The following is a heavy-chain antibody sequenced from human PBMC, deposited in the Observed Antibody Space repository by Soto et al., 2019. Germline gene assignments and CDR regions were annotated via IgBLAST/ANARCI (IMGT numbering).Heavy chain of an antibody. CDR1: GFTFSNQA. J-gene: IGHJ4*02. Sequence: EVQLLESGGGLVQPGGSLRLSCAASGFTFSNQAMNWVRQAPGKGLEWVSSGSGSGGFTYYADSVKGRFTISRDNSKNTLYLQMNSLRAEDTAIYYCAKVGEEDYYDSSGYFDYWGQGTLVTVSS. CDR3: AKVGEEDYYDSSGYFDY. V-gene: IGHV3-23*01. D-gene: IGHD3-22*01. CDR2: GSGSGGFT.